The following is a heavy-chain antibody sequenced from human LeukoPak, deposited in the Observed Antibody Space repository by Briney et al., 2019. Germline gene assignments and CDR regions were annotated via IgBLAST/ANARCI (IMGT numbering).Heavy chain of an antibody. CDR3: AISGWYYFDY. Sequence: SVKVSCKASGGTFSSYVISWVRQAPGQGLEWMGRIIPIFGTANYAQKFQGRVTTTTDESTSTAYMELSSLRSEDTAVYYCAISGWYYFDYWGQGTLVTVSS. D-gene: IGHD6-19*01. V-gene: IGHV1-69*05. CDR1: GGTFSSYV. CDR2: IIPIFGTA. J-gene: IGHJ4*02.